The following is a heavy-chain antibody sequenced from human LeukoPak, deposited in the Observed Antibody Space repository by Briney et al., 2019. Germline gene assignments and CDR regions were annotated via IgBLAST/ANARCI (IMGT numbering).Heavy chain of an antibody. CDR1: GSSFRNYW. V-gene: IGHV3-74*01. Sequence: GGSLSLSCAASGSSFRNYWMHWVRQAPAKGLVWVTRMNSDGSATYYADSVQGRFTISRDNAKNTLYLQMNSLRAEDTAMYFCAKGPNYFDSWGQGTLVTVSS. CDR3: AKGPNYFDS. CDR2: MNSDGSAT. J-gene: IGHJ4*02.